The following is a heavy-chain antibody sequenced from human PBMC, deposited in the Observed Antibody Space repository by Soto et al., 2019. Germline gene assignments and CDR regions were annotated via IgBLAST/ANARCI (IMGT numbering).Heavy chain of an antibody. V-gene: IGHV3-33*01. CDR1: GFTFSSYG. D-gene: IGHD3-3*01. CDR2: IWYDGSNK. J-gene: IGHJ6*02. CDR3: ARDGAEYYDFWSGSSYGMDV. Sequence: VGSLRLSCAASGFTFSSYGMHWVRQAPGKGLEWVAVIWYDGSNKYYADSVKGRFTISRDNSKNTLYLQMNSLRAEDTAVYYCARDGAEYYDFWSGSSYGMDVWGQGTTVTVSS.